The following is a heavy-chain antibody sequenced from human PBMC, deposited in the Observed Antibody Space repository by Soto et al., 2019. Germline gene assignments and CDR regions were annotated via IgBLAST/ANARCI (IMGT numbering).Heavy chain of an antibody. CDR2: IYYSGSS. CDR1: GVSVTSYY. Sequence: QVQLQESGPGLVKPSETLSLTCTVSGVSVTSYYWSWFRQPPGKGLEWIGNIYYSGSSNYNPSLRSRVTMSVDTSKKQFSLNLNSVTAADTAVYYCARGRGWIDPWGQGTLVIVSS. J-gene: IGHJ5*02. D-gene: IGHD3-10*01. CDR3: ARGRGWIDP. V-gene: IGHV4-59*02.